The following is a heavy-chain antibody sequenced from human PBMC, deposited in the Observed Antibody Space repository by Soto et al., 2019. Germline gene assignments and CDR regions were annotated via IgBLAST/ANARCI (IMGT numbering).Heavy chain of an antibody. Sequence: SETLSLTCTVSGGSISSGGYYWSWIRQHPGKGLEWIGYIYYSGSTYYNPSLKSRVTISVDTSKNQFSLKLSSVTAADTAVYYCARDSRGYYDSSGRYHHYYYGMDVWGQGTTVTVSS. D-gene: IGHD3-22*01. CDR2: IYYSGST. CDR1: GGSISSGGYY. J-gene: IGHJ6*02. V-gene: IGHV4-31*03. CDR3: ARDSRGYYDSSGRYHHYYYGMDV.